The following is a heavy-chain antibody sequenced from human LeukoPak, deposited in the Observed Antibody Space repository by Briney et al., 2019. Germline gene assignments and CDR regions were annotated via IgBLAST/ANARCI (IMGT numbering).Heavy chain of an antibody. V-gene: IGHV3-73*01. J-gene: IGHJ4*02. Sequence: GGSLRLSCAASGFTFSGSAMHWVRQASGKGLEWVGRIRSKANSYATAYAASEKGTFTISRDDSKNRAYLQMNSLKAEDTAVYYCTSLHYSGSSPQDYWGQGTLVTVSS. CDR2: IRSKANSYAT. CDR3: TSLHYSGSSPQDY. CDR1: GFTFSGSA. D-gene: IGHD1-26*01.